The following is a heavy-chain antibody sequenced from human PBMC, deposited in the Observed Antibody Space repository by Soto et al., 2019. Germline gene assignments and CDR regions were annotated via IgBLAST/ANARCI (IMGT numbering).Heavy chain of an antibody. Sequence: QVQLQESGPGLVKPSGTLSLTCAVSGGSIRSNNWWSWVRQPPGKGLEWIGEIFHGGSTYYNPSLKTRATISVDTSKNPSSLQLTSVPAPDTAVYYCARVYTGSSSDSWGQGTLVTVSS. D-gene: IGHD1-26*01. V-gene: IGHV4-4*02. CDR1: GGSIRSNNW. CDR2: IFHGGST. CDR3: ARVYTGSSSDS. J-gene: IGHJ4*02.